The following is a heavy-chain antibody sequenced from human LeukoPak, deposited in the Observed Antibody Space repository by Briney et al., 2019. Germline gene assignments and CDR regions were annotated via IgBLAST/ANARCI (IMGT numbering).Heavy chain of an antibody. V-gene: IGHV3-7*01. CDR3: ARGSMHVYHLYTDY. D-gene: IGHD3-16*01. Sequence: GGSLRLSCAASGFTFSDYYMSWFRQAPGQGLEWVASIKQDGSERYYVDSVKGRFTISRDNAKNSLFLQLSSLRVEDTAVYYCARGSMHVYHLYTDYWGQGTLVTVSS. J-gene: IGHJ4*02. CDR1: GFTFSDYY. CDR2: IKQDGSER.